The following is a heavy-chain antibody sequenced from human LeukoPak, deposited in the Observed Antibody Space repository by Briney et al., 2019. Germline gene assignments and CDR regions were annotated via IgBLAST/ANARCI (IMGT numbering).Heavy chain of an antibody. Sequence: GASVKVACKPSGYTFTNYGMHWVRQAPRQNPEWMGWINTGNGNTKSSQKFQDRVTLTRDTSASTAYMELNSLSSEDTAVYYCARVPLDDASRHYYPHWGQGTLVTVSS. V-gene: IGHV1-3*04. CDR3: ARVPLDDASRHYYPH. CDR2: INTGNGNT. D-gene: IGHD3-10*01. CDR1: GYTFTNYG. J-gene: IGHJ1*01.